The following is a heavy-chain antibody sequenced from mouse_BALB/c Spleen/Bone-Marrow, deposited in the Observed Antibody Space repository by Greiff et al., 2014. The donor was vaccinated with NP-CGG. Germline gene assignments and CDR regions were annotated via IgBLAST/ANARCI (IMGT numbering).Heavy chain of an antibody. J-gene: IGHJ4*01. CDR2: IFPGSGNT. V-gene: IGHV1-66*01. Sequence: VQLQQSGPELVKPGASVKISCKASGYSFTSYYIHWVKQRPGQGLEWIGWIFPGSGNTKYNEKFKGKATLTADTSSSTAYTQLSSLTSEDSAVYFCAKRDKYDDYAMDYWGQGTSVTVSS. CDR3: AKRDKYDDYAMDY. D-gene: IGHD2-14*01. CDR1: GYSFTSYY.